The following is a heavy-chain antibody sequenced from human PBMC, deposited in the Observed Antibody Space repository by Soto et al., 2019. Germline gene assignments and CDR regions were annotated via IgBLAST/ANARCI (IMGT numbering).Heavy chain of an antibody. V-gene: IGHV5-51*01. Sequence: GESLKISCKGSVYTFTTYWIGWVRQMPGTGLEWMGIVSFGDSNTRYSPSFQGQVTISADKSINTAYLQWSSLEASDTAMYYCARSPYYGGKDYWGQGTLVTVSS. CDR3: ARSPYYGGKDY. CDR2: VSFGDSNT. D-gene: IGHD4-17*01. CDR1: VYTFTTYW. J-gene: IGHJ4*02.